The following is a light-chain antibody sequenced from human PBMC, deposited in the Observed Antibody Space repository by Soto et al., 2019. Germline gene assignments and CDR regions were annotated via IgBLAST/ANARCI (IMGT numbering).Light chain of an antibody. CDR2: GAS. Sequence: ILMMVCPDILYVKTGERATLACRASQSIAEKVVWSRQTASQAPRLLIYGASNRATGIPDRFSGSGSGTDSTLTISRLELEQNAVYDFEPYGRSPRTIG. CDR1: QSIAEK. V-gene: IGKV3-20*01. CDR3: EPYGRSPRT. J-gene: IGKJ1*01.